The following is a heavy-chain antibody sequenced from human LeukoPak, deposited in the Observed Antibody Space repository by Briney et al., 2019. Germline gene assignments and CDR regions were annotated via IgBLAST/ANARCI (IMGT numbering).Heavy chain of an antibody. D-gene: IGHD2-2*01. CDR3: ARDLYCSSTSCPYDY. V-gene: IGHV3-21*01. Sequence: GGSLRLSCAASGFTFSNYSMNWVRQAPGKGLEWVSSISSSSSYIYYADSVKGRFTISRDNAKNSLYLQMNSLRAEDTAVYYCARDLYCSSTSCPYDYWGQGTLVTVSS. J-gene: IGHJ4*02. CDR2: ISSSSSYI. CDR1: GFTFSNYS.